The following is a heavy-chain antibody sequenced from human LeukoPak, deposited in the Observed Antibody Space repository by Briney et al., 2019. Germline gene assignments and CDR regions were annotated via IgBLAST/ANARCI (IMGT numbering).Heavy chain of an antibody. D-gene: IGHD3-9*01. Sequence: SETLSLTCAVYDGSFSGYYWSWIRQPPGKGLEWIGEINHSGSTNYNPSLKSRVTISVDTSKNQFSLKLSSVTAADTAVYYCAREPDGGAYDILTAWGQGTLVTVSS. CDR3: AREPDGGAYDILTA. CDR2: INHSGST. V-gene: IGHV4-34*01. J-gene: IGHJ5*02. CDR1: DGSFSGYY.